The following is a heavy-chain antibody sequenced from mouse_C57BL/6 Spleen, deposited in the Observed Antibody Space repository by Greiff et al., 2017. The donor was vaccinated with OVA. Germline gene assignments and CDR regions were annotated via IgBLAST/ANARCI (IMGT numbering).Heavy chain of an antibody. Sequence: EVQLQESGGGLVKPGGSLKLSCAASGFTFSDYGMHWVRQAPEKGLEWVAYISSGSSTIYYADTVKGRFTISRDNAKNTLFLQMTSLRSEDTAMYYCAREGAITTVVAWYFDVWGTGTTVTVSS. V-gene: IGHV5-17*01. CDR3: AREGAITTVVAWYFDV. CDR2: ISSGSSTI. D-gene: IGHD1-1*01. CDR1: GFTFSDYG. J-gene: IGHJ1*03.